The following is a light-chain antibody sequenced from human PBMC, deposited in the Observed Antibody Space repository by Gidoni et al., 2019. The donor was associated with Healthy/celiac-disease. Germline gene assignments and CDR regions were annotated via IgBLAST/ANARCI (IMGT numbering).Light chain of an antibody. CDR1: QSVISSY. V-gene: IGKV3-20*01. J-gene: IGKJ2*01. CDR3: QQYGSSPPVYT. CDR2: GAS. Sequence: EDVLTTSPPALSLSPAERATLSCRSSQSVISSYLAWYQQKPGQAPRLLIYGASGRATGIPDRVRGSGCGTDFTLTISRLEPEDFDLYYCQQYGSSPPVYTFGQGTKLEIK.